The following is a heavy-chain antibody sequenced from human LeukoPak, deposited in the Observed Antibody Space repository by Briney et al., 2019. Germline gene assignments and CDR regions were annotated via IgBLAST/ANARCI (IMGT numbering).Heavy chain of an antibody. V-gene: IGHV4-59*06. CDR2: IYYSGST. D-gene: IGHD3-3*01. Sequence: SETLSLTCTVSGGSISSYYWSWIRQPPGKGLEWIGYIYYSGSTYYNPSLKSRVTISVDTSKNQFSLKLSSVTAADTAVYYCARVGPGVVISPKKNWFDPWGQGTLVTVSS. J-gene: IGHJ5*02. CDR3: ARVGPGVVISPKKNWFDP. CDR1: GGSISSYY.